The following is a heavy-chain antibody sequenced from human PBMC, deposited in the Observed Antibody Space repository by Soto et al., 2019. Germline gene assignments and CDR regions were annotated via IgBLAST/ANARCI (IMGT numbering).Heavy chain of an antibody. CDR3: ARGPGIVVVVAAAQLNWFDP. D-gene: IGHD2-15*01. CDR1: GGSFSGYY. Sequence: QVQLQQWGAGLLKPSETLSLTCAVYGGSFSGYYWSWIRQPPGKGLEWIGEINHSGSTNYNPSLKSRVTISVDTSKNQFPLKLSSVTAADTAVYYCARGPGIVVVVAAAQLNWFDPWGQGTLVTVSS. V-gene: IGHV4-34*01. CDR2: INHSGST. J-gene: IGHJ5*02.